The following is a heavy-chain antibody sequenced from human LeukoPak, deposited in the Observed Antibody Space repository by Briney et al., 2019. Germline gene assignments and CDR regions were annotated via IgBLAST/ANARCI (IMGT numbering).Heavy chain of an antibody. CDR2: IYYSGST. D-gene: IGHD3-10*01. CDR1: GGSISSSSYY. CDR3: ARWARGVIIDY. J-gene: IGHJ4*02. V-gene: IGHV4-39*01. Sequence: SETLSLTCTVSGGSISSSSYYWGWIRQPPGKGLEWIGSIYYSGSTYYNPSLKSRVTISVDTSKNQFSLKLSSVTAADTAVYYCARWARGVIIDYWGQGTLVTVSS.